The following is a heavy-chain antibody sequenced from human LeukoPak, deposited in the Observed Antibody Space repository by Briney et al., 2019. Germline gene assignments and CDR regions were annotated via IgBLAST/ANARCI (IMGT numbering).Heavy chain of an antibody. CDR3: ARHSKYANNWFDP. V-gene: IGHV1-2*02. Sequence: ASVKVSCKASGYTFSDYYMHWVRQAPGQGPEWMGWINPNSAGTKYAQKFQGRVTMTWDTSISTAYMELSRLTPDDTAVYYCARHSKYANNWFDPWGQGTLVTVSA. D-gene: IGHD4-11*01. J-gene: IGHJ5*02. CDR1: GYTFSDYY. CDR2: INPNSAGT.